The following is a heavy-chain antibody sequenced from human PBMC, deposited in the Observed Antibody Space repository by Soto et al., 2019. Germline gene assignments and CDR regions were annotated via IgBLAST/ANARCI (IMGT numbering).Heavy chain of an antibody. CDR3: ARVGVAGTSHY. V-gene: IGHV4-34*01. CDR2: INHSGST. J-gene: IGHJ4*02. CDR1: GGSFSGYY. Sequence: QVQLQQWGAGLLKPSETLSLTCAVYGGSFSGYYWSWIRQPPGKGLEWIGEINHSGSTNYNPSLKSRVTISVDTAKNQFSLKLSSVTAADTAVYYCARVGVAGTSHYWGRGTLVTVSS. D-gene: IGHD6-19*01.